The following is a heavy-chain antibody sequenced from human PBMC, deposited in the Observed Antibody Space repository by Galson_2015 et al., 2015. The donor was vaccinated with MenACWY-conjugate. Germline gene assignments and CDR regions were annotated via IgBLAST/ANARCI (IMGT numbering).Heavy chain of an antibody. J-gene: IGHJ5*02. Sequence: SETLSLTCTVSGGSVSSGSYYWSWIRQPPGKGLEWIGYIYYSGSTNYNPSLKSRVTISVDTSKNQFSLKLSSVTAADTAVYYCARADCSGGSCYSDKRRWFDPWGQGTLVTVSS. CDR3: ARADCSGGSCYSDKRRWFDP. CDR1: GGSVSSGSYY. D-gene: IGHD2-15*01. CDR2: IYYSGST. V-gene: IGHV4-61*01.